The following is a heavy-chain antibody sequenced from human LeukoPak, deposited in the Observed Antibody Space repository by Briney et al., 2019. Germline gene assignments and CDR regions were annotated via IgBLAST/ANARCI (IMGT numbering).Heavy chain of an antibody. CDR3: LVILTEPTSPSPDGLDI. J-gene: IGHJ3*02. D-gene: IGHD2-15*01. CDR2: IRYDGSNK. CDR1: GFTFSSYG. Sequence: GWSLRLSCAASGFTFSSYGMHWVRQAPGKGLEWVAFIRYDGSNKYYADSVKGRFTISRDNAKKTLYLQMNSLRVEDTAVYYCLVILTEPTSPSPDGLDIWGQGTMVTVSS. V-gene: IGHV3-30*02.